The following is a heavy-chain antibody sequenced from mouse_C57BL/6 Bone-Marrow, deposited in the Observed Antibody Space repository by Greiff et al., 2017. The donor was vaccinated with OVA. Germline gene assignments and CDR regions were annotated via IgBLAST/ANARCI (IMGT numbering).Heavy chain of an antibody. D-gene: IGHD1-1*01. CDR1: GYTFTDYN. CDR3: ARGDYYGSSSAWFAY. V-gene: IGHV1-22*01. CDR2: INPNNGGT. J-gene: IGHJ3*01. Sequence: VQLQQSGPELVKPGASVKMSCKASGYTFTDYNMHWVKQSHGKSLEWIGYINPNNGGTSYNQKFKGKATLTADKSSSTAYMELRSLTSEDSAVYFCARGDYYGSSSAWFAYWGQGTLVTVSA.